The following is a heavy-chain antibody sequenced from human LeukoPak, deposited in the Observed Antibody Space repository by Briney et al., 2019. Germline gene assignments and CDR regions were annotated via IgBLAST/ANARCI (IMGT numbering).Heavy chain of an antibody. D-gene: IGHD2-2*01. CDR3: ARVYSSTHNWFDT. CDR1: GYSISSGYY. Sequence: SETLSLTCTVSGYSISSGYYWGWIRQPPGKGLEWIGSIYHSGRTYYNPSLKSRVTISVETSKNHFSLKLSSVTAADTALYYCARVYSSTHNWFDTWGQGTQVTVSS. J-gene: IGHJ5*02. CDR2: IYHSGRT. V-gene: IGHV4-38-2*02.